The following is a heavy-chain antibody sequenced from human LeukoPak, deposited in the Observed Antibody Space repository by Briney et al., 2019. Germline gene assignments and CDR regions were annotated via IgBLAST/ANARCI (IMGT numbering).Heavy chain of an antibody. CDR2: INPDSGGT. J-gene: IGHJ5*02. CDR3: ARVREYYGSGGWFDP. Sequence: GASVKVSCKASGYIFSDYYMHWVRQAPGQGLEWMGWINPDSGGTNYAQKFQGRVTMTRDTSISTAYMELSRLRSDDTAVYYCARVREYYGSGGWFDPWGQGTLVTVSS. D-gene: IGHD3-10*01. CDR1: GYIFSDYY. V-gene: IGHV1-2*02.